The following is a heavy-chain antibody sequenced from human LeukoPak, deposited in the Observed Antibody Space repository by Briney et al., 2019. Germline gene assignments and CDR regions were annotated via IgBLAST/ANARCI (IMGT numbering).Heavy chain of an antibody. D-gene: IGHD1-26*01. Sequence: GSSVKVSCKASGGTFSSYAISWVRQAPGKGLEWVAYIRNDGSNKYYADSVRDRFTISRDNSKNTFYLQMNSLRAEDTAVYYCAKGGRGSGSYFDYWGQGTLVTVSS. V-gene: IGHV3-30*02. CDR3: AKGGRGSGSYFDY. CDR2: IRNDGSNK. CDR1: GGTFSSYA. J-gene: IGHJ4*02.